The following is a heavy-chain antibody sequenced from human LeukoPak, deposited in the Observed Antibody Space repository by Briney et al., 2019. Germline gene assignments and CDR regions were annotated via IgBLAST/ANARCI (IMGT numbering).Heavy chain of an antibody. J-gene: IGHJ4*02. V-gene: IGHV4-4*02. CDR1: GGSISSSNW. D-gene: IGHD3-10*01. Sequence: ASRTLSLTCAVSGGSISSSNWWSWVRQPPGKGLEWIGEIYHSGSTNYNPSLKSRVTISVDKSKNQFSLKLSSVTAADTAVYYCARFDYGSGSYLMDYFDYWGQGTLVTVSS. CDR2: IYHSGST. CDR3: ARFDYGSGSYLMDYFDY.